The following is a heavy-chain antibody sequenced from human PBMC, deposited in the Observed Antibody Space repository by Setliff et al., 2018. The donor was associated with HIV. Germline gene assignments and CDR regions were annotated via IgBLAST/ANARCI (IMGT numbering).Heavy chain of an antibody. D-gene: IGHD6-19*01. J-gene: IGHJ4*02. CDR1: GYSFTTFW. Sequence: PGESLKISCKGSGYSFTTFWIAWVRQMPGKGLEWMGIVYPGDSDTRYSPSFEGQVTTSVDKPITTAYLQWNSLKVSDTAMYYCARLDGISVAGTADFWGQGTLVTVSS. CDR2: VYPGDSDT. V-gene: IGHV5-51*01. CDR3: ARLDGISVAGTADF.